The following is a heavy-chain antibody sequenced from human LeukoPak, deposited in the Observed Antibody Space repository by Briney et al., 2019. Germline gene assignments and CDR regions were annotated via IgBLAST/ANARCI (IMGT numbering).Heavy chain of an antibody. CDR2: IYHSGST. J-gene: IGHJ6*03. Sequence: PSETLSLTCAVSGYSISSGYYWGWIRQPPGKGLEWIGSIYHSGSTYYNPSPKSRVAISVDTSKNQFSLKLSSVTAADTAVYYCASRPLSGSYYYYYYMDVWGKGTTVTVSS. D-gene: IGHD1-26*01. CDR1: GYSISSGYY. CDR3: ASRPLSGSYYYYYYMDV. V-gene: IGHV4-38-2*01.